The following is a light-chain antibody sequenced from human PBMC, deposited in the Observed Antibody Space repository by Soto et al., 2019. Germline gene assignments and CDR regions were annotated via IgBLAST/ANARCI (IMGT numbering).Light chain of an antibody. CDR3: CSYGGSYPYV. J-gene: IGLJ1*01. CDR1: SSVVGGYNY. Sequence: QSALTQPRSVSGSPGQSVTISCTGTSSVVGGYNYVSWYQQHPGKAPKLMIYDVSKRPSGVPDRFSGSKSGNTASLTISGLQAEDEADYYCCSYGGSYPYVFGTGTKVTVL. CDR2: DVS. V-gene: IGLV2-11*01.